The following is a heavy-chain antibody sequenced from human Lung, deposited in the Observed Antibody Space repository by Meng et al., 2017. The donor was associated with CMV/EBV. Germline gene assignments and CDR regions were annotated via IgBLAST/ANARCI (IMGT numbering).Heavy chain of an antibody. CDR2: TYSDGTT. V-gene: IGHV4-31*03. CDR3: ARQAPDNYFDT. J-gene: IGHJ5*02. CDR1: RGPMSSGGYC. Sequence: CSVSRGPMSSGGYCWSWIRQHPEKGLEWIGYTYSDGTTHYNPSLRSRISISVDTSKKQFYLKLDSVTAADTAVYYCARQAPDNYFDTWGQGTLVTVSS.